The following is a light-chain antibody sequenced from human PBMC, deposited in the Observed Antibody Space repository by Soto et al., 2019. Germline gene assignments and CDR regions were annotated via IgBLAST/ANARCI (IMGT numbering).Light chain of an antibody. V-gene: IGLV2-8*01. CDR1: SSDVGGYNF. CDR3: SSFAGGNNLL. Sequence: QSALTQPPSASGSPGQSVTISCTGTSSDVGGYNFVSWYQQHPGKVPKLLIYEVSKRPSGVPDRFSGSKSDNTASLTVSGLQAEDEADYYCSSFAGGNNLLFGGGTKLTVL. J-gene: IGLJ2*01. CDR2: EVS.